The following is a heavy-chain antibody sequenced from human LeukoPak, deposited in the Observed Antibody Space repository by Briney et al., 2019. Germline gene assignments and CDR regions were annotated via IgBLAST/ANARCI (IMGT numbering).Heavy chain of an antibody. CDR3: ARVPTTTVVTPSSFDY. D-gene: IGHD4-23*01. CDR2: IYYSGST. CDR1: GGSISSYY. V-gene: IGHV4-59*12. J-gene: IGHJ4*02. Sequence: SETLSLTCTVSGGSISSYYWSWIRQPPGKGLEWIGYIYYSGSTNYNPSLKSRVTISVDTSKNQFSLRLSSVTAADTAVYYCARVPTTTVVTPSSFDYWGQGTLVTVSS.